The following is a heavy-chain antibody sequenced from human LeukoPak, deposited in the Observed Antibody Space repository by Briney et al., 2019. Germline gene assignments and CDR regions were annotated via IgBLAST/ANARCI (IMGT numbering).Heavy chain of an antibody. CDR3: ARGITIFGVAPFFDY. V-gene: IGHV4-31*03. Sequence: SETLSLTCTVSRGSISSGGYYWSWIRQHPGKGLEWIGYIYYSGSTYYNPSLKSRVTISVDTSKNQFSLKLSSVTAADTAVYYSARGITIFGVAPFFDYWGQGTLVTVSS. CDR1: RGSISSGGYY. J-gene: IGHJ4*02. CDR2: IYYSGST. D-gene: IGHD3-3*01.